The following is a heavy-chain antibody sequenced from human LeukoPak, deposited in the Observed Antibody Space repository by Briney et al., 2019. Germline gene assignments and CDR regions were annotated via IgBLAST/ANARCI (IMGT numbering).Heavy chain of an antibody. D-gene: IGHD3-3*01. CDR2: MNPNSGNT. CDR3: ARGTYYDFWSGYWVFDY. V-gene: IGHV1-8*03. Sequence: ASVKVSCKASGYTFTSYDINWVRQATGQGLEWMGWMNPNSGNTGYAQKLQGRVTITRNTSISTAYMELSSLRSEDTAVYYCARGTYYDFWSGYWVFDYWGQGTLVTVSS. J-gene: IGHJ4*02. CDR1: GYTFTSYD.